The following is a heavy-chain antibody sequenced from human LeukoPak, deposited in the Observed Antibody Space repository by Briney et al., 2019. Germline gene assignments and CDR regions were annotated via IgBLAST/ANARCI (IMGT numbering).Heavy chain of an antibody. J-gene: IGHJ4*02. Sequence: ASVKVSCKASGYTFTSYDINWVRQATGQGLEWMGWMNPNSGNTGYAQKFQGRVTMTRSTSISTAYMELSSLRSEDTAVYYCATLDSGLITQAAYWGQGTLVTVSS. CDR1: GYTFTSYD. V-gene: IGHV1-8*01. CDR3: ATLDSGLITQAAY. D-gene: IGHD3-16*01. CDR2: MNPNSGNT.